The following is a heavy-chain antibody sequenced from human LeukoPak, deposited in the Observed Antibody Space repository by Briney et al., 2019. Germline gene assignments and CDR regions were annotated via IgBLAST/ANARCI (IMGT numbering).Heavy chain of an antibody. D-gene: IGHD6-25*01. V-gene: IGHV3-43D*04. CDR3: TMQRLDAFDI. CDR1: GFTFDDYA. CDR2: ISWDGGST. J-gene: IGHJ3*02. Sequence: PGGSLRLSCAASGFTFDDYAMHWVRQAPGKGLEWVSLISWDGGSTYYADSVKGRFTISRDNSKNTLYLQMNSLRAEDTAVYYCTMQRLDAFDIWGQGTMVTVSS.